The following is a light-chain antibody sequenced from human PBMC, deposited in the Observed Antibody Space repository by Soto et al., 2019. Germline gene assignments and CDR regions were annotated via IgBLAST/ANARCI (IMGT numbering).Light chain of an antibody. Sequence: DIQMTQSPSPLSASVGDRVTITCRASQSISSWLAWYQQKPGKAPKLLIYKAASLESGVPSRFSGSGSGTGFTLTISSLQPDDFATYYCQQYNSYSRGWTFGQGTKVEIK. J-gene: IGKJ1*01. CDR3: QQYNSYSRGWT. CDR2: KAA. V-gene: IGKV1-5*03. CDR1: QSISSW.